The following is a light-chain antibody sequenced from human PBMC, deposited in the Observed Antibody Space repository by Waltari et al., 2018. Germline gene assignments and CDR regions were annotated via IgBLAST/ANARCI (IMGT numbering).Light chain of an antibody. CDR2: EGS. CDR1: QSVPRNY. V-gene: IGKV3-20*01. Sequence: EIVLAQSPGTLSLSPGERATLPCRASQSVPRNYLSWHQQKPGQPPRLLIFEGSRRATGTPDRFSGSGSGTDFTLTISRLEPEDSAVYYCQQDTNSPPTFPFGGGTQVEIK. J-gene: IGKJ4*01. CDR3: QQDTNSPPTFP.